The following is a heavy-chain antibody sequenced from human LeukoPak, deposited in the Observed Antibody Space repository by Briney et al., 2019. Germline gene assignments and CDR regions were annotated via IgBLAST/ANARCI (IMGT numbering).Heavy chain of an antibody. CDR1: GFTFSSYA. J-gene: IGHJ4*02. CDR2: ISYDGSNK. D-gene: IGHD3-16*01. CDR3: ARVQQYDVFDY. Sequence: GGSLRLSCAASGFTFSSYAMHWVRQAPGKGLEWVAVISYDGSNKYYADSVKGRFTISRDNSKNTLYPQMNSLRAEDTALYYCARVQQYDVFDYWGQGTLVTVSS. V-gene: IGHV3-30*04.